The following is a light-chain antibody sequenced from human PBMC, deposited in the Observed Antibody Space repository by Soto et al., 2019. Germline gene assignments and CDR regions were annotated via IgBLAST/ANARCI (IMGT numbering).Light chain of an antibody. V-gene: IGLV2-8*01. CDR2: EVG. J-gene: IGLJ3*02. CDR1: SSDVGGYNY. Sequence: QSVLTQPPSASGSPGQSVTISCTGTSSDVGGYNYVSWYQQHPGKVPKLMIYEVGERPSGVPDRFSGSKSGNTASLTVSGLQAEDEADYYCSSYAGSNNLVFGGGTELTVL. CDR3: SSYAGSNNLV.